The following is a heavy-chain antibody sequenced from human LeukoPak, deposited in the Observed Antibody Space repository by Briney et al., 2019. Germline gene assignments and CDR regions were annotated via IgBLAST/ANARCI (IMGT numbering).Heavy chain of an antibody. CDR2: IYCSGST. D-gene: IGHD4-17*01. V-gene: IGHV4-59*01. CDR3: ARGSVTYGGGAFDI. Sequence: SETLSLTCTVSGGSISSYYWSWIRQPPGKGLEWIGYIYCSGSTNYNPSLKSRVTISVDTSKNQFSLKLSSVTAADTAVYYCARGSVTYGGGAFDIWGQGTMVTVSS. J-gene: IGHJ3*02. CDR1: GGSISSYY.